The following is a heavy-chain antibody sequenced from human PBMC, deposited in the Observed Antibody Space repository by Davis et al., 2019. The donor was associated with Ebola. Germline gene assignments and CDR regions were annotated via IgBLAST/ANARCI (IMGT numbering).Heavy chain of an antibody. V-gene: IGHV3-7*03. CDR2: IKQDGSEK. J-gene: IGHJ3*01. D-gene: IGHD4-17*01. CDR1: GFTFSSYW. Sequence: GESLKISCAASGFTFSSYWMSWVRQAPGKGLEWVANIKQDGSEKYYVDSVKGRFTISRDNAKNSLYLQMNTLTAEDTAMYYCSTAFNSVTDGFDFWGQGTMVNVSS. CDR3: STAFNSVTDGFDF.